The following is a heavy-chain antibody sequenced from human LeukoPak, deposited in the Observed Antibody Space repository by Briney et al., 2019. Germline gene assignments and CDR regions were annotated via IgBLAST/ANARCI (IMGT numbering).Heavy chain of an antibody. CDR2: INTNTGNP. D-gene: IGHD5-18*01. J-gene: IGHJ4*02. V-gene: IGHV7-4-1*02. Sequence: ASVKVSCKASGYTFNTYGITWVRQAPGQGLEWMGWINTNTGNPMYVQGFSGRHVFSLDTSVSPAYLQISGLKADDTAVYYCGRDPKLGIRGYTYGYIDYWGQGTVVTVSS. CDR1: GYTFNTYG. CDR3: GRDPKLGIRGYTYGYIDY.